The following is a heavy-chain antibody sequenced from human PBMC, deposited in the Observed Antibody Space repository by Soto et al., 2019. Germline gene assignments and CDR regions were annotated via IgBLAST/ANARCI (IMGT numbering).Heavy chain of an antibody. CDR1: GGNFSSYT. D-gene: IGHD5-12*01. J-gene: IGHJ4*02. CDR3: ARERGYSGYESGPLGD. CDR2: IIPILGIA. Sequence: QVQLVQSGAEVKKPGSSVKVACKASGGNFSSYTISWVRQAPGQGLEWMGRIIPILGIANYAQTFQGRVTSTADKSTSTADMELSSMRAEDTAVYYCARERGYSGYESGPLGDWGQGTLVTVSS. V-gene: IGHV1-69*08.